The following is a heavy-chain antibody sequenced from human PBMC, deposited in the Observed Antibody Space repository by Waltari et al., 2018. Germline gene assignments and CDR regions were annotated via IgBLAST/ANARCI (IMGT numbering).Heavy chain of an antibody. CDR3: ATSWVTAIRSRTGFDY. CDR1: GYTFTSYD. J-gene: IGHJ4*02. V-gene: IGHV1-8*02. Sequence: QVQLVQSGAEVKKPGASVQVSCKASGYTFTSYDINWVRPATGQGLEWMGWMNPNSGNTGYAQKFQGRVTMTRNTSISTAYMELSSLRSEDTAVYYCATSWVTAIRSRTGFDYWGQGTLVTVSS. D-gene: IGHD2-21*02. CDR2: MNPNSGNT.